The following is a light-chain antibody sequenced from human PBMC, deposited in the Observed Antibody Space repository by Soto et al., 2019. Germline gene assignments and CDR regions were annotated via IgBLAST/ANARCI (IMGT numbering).Light chain of an antibody. V-gene: IGKV1-27*01. J-gene: IGKJ1*01. CDR2: GVS. CDR1: QGVANY. Sequence: DIQMTHSPSSLSASVGDRVTITCRASQGVANYLGWYQQKPGKVPKALIYGVSTLQSGVPSRFSGSGSDTDFTLTISSLQPEDAATYYCQHYRSAQMTFGQGTKVDIK. CDR3: QHYRSAQMT.